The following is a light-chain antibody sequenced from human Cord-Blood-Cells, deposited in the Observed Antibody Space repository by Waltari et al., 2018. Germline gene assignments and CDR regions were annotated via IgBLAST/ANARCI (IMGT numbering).Light chain of an antibody. CDR3: QQYGSSPRT. V-gene: IGKV3-20*01. J-gene: IGKJ1*01. Sequence: EILLTHSPGPLSLSPGERATLSCRASQSVSSSYLAWYQQKPGQAPRLLIYGASSRATGIPDRFSGSGSGTDFTLTISRLEPEDCAVYYCQQYGSSPRTFDQGP. CDR2: GAS. CDR1: QSVSSSY.